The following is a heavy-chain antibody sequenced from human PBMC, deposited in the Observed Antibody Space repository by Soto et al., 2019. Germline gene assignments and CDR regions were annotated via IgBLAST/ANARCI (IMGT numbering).Heavy chain of an antibody. Sequence: PGGSLRLSCVASGLTFSDYALSWVRQAPGKGLEWVSGISAGGGATYYADSVKGRFSISRDNSKNTLYLQMNSLRAEDTAVYYCAKGIEYSSSESYYFDYWGQGTLVTVSS. D-gene: IGHD6-6*01. J-gene: IGHJ4*02. CDR2: ISAGGGAT. CDR3: AKGIEYSSSESYYFDY. V-gene: IGHV3-23*01. CDR1: GLTFSDYA.